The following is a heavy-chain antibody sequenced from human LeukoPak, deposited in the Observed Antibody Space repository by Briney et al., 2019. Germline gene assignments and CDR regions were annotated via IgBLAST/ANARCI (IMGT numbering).Heavy chain of an antibody. V-gene: IGHV1-69*04. CDR3: ARDHCSPGTCLGGH. J-gene: IGHJ4*02. CDR2: IIPSLDVA. D-gene: IGHD2-15*01. CDR1: GDTFIPYT. Sequence: GASVKVSCKASGDTFIPYTFSWVRQAPGQGLEWIGRIIPSLDVANYAQKFQGRVTLSVDRDTATTYMEVTSLRSEDTAIYCCARDHCSPGTCLGGHWGQGTLVTVSS.